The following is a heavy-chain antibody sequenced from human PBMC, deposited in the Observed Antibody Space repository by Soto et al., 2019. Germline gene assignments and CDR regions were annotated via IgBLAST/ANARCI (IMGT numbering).Heavy chain of an antibody. Sequence: SETLSLTCTVSNGSINTGGYSWSWIRQSPGKGLGWIGYIYPSGNTYYNPSLKSRLTMSIDKFGDQFSLTLTSVTAADTAVYYCARMARGARNWFDPWGQGTPVTVSS. CDR2: IYPSGNT. J-gene: IGHJ5*02. V-gene: IGHV4-30-2*06. CDR3: ARMARGARNWFDP. CDR1: NGSINTGGYS. D-gene: IGHD3-10*01.